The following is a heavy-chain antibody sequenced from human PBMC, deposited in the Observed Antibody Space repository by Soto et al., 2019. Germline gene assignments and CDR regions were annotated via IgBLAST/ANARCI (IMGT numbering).Heavy chain of an antibody. D-gene: IGHD3-10*01. J-gene: IGHJ5*02. CDR1: GGSISSSSYY. Sequence: SETLSLTCTVSGGSISSSSYYWGWIRQPPGKGLEWIGSIYYSGSTYYNPSLKSRVTISVDTSKNQFSLKLSSVTAADTAVYYCARRGLLWFGELLTFDPWGQRTLVTVSS. CDR3: ARRGLLWFGELLTFDP. CDR2: IYYSGST. V-gene: IGHV4-39*01.